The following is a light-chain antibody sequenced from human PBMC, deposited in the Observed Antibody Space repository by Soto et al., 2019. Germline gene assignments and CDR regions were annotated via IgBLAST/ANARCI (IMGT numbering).Light chain of an antibody. CDR1: QSVSSN. CDR3: QQYNNWPPRT. Sequence: EIVMTQSPSTLSVSPVERSTLSSMASQSVSSNLAWYQQKPGQAPRLLIYGASTRATGIPARFSGSGSGTEFTLTISSLQSEDFAVYYCQQYNNWPPRTFGQGTKVDIK. J-gene: IGKJ1*01. V-gene: IGKV3-15*01. CDR2: GAS.